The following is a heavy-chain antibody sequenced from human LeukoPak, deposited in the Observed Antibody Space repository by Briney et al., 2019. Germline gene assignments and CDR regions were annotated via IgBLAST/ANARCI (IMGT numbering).Heavy chain of an antibody. D-gene: IGHD4-17*01. J-gene: IGHJ4*01. Sequence: GGSLRLSCVASGFTFSSYAMTWVRRAPGKGLEWVSVITGSGGSTYYADSVRGRFTISRDNSKNTLYLQMNSLRAEDTAVYYCAKHISDYGDLYEYWGQGTLVTVSS. CDR3: AKHISDYGDLYEY. CDR2: ITGSGGST. V-gene: IGHV3-23*01. CDR1: GFTFSSYA.